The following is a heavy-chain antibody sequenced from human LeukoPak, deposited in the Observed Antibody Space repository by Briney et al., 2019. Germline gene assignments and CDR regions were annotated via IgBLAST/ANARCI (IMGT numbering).Heavy chain of an antibody. D-gene: IGHD1-7*01. CDR2: TNPNSGDT. J-gene: IGHJ4*02. CDR1: GYTFTDYY. CDR3: ARDHWNSRFDY. V-gene: IGHV1-2*02. Sequence: ASVKVSCKASGYTFTDYYMHWVRQAPGQGLEWMGWTNPNSGDTNYAQKFQGRVTMTRDTSISTAYMELSRLRSDDTAVYYCARDHWNSRFDYWGQGTLVTVSS.